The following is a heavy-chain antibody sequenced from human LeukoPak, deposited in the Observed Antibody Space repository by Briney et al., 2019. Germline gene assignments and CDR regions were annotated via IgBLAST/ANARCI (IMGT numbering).Heavy chain of an antibody. CDR1: GGSFSGYY. D-gene: IGHD3-10*01. CDR3: ARGRGAFDY. CDR2: INHSGST. Sequence: PSETLSLTCAVYGGSFSGYYWSWIRQPPGKGLEWIGEINHSGSTNYNPSLKSRVTISVDTSKNQFSLKLSSVTAADTAVYYCARGRGAFDYWGQGTLVTVSS. J-gene: IGHJ4*02. V-gene: IGHV4-34*01.